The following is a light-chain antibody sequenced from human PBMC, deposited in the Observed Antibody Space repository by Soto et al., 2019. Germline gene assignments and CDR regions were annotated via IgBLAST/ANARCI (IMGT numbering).Light chain of an antibody. V-gene: IGKV3-11*01. CDR2: DAS. J-gene: IGKJ1*01. CDR1: QSVSNY. Sequence: EIVLTQSPATLSLSPGERATLSCRASQSVSNYLAWYQENPGQAPRLLIYDASNRATGIPDRFSGSGSGTDFTLTISRLEPEDFAVYYCQQRGGSPPTWTFGQGTKVDIK. CDR3: QQRGGSPPTWT.